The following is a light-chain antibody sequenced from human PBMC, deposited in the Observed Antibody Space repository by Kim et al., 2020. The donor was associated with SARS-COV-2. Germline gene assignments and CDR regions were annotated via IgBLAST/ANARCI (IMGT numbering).Light chain of an antibody. CDR1: QSISSG. CDR2: RTS. V-gene: IGKV1-5*03. J-gene: IGKJ1*01. Sequence: DIQMTQSPSTLSASVGDRVTITCRASQSISSGLAWYQQRPGKAPKLLIYRTSSLESGVPSRFTGSGSGTEFTLTISSLQPDDFATYYCQHYNRYAWTFGQGTKVDI. CDR3: QHYNRYAWT.